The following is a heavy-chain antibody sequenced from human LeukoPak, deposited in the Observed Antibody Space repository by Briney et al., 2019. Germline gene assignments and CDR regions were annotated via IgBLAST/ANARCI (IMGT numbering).Heavy chain of an antibody. CDR1: GGSFSGIY. CDR3: ATALPPKGQLVRGRYFDY. Sequence: KPSETLSFTSAVYGGSFSGIYWRWNRPPPGNGLEWIGETNHSGSTNYHPSLRSGVTVSADTSKTQSSLKLSCVTPADTAVYYCATALPPKGQLVRGRYFDYWGQGTLVTVSS. J-gene: IGHJ4*01. D-gene: IGHD6-6*01. V-gene: IGHV4-34*01. CDR2: TNHSGST.